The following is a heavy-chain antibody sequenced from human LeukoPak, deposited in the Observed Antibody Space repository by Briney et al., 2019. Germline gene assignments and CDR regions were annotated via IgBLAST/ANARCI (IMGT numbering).Heavy chain of an antibody. J-gene: IGHJ4*02. V-gene: IGHV4-39*07. CDR3: AREGGPYRPLDY. CDR1: GGSIGSKTYY. Sequence: SETLSLTCTVSGGSIGSKTYYWGWIRQPPGKGLEWIGEVNLQGSTNYNPSLMGRVAISVDMSENHISLQLTSVTAADTAVYYCAREGGPYRPLDYSGQGTLVTVSS. CDR2: VNLQGST.